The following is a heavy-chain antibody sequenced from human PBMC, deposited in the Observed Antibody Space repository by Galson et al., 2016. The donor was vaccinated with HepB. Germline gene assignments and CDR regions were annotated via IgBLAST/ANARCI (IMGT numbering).Heavy chain of an antibody. J-gene: IGHJ6*04. CDR2: FSRSGDST. CDR3: VQGSTAPAV. Sequence: SLRLSCAASGFTFRNYGMTWVRQAPGKGLEVVPSFSRSGDSTDYADSVKGRFTISRDNSKNTLSLQMNSLTADDTAIYYCVQGSTAPAVWGKGTTVTVSS. V-gene: IGHV3-23*01. D-gene: IGHD2-2*01. CDR1: GFTFRNYG.